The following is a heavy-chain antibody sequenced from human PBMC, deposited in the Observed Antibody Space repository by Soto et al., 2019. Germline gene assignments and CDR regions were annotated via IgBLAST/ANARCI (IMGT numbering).Heavy chain of an antibody. D-gene: IGHD1-26*01. Sequence: EVQLLESGGGLVQPGGSLRLSCAASGFTFSSYAMSWVRQAPGKGLEWVSAISGSGGSTYYADSVKGRFTISRDNSKNTLYMQMNSLKAEDTAVYYCAKGEDSHGDLDYWGQGTLVTVSS. CDR1: GFTFSSYA. CDR2: ISGSGGST. CDR3: AKGEDSHGDLDY. V-gene: IGHV3-23*01. J-gene: IGHJ4*02.